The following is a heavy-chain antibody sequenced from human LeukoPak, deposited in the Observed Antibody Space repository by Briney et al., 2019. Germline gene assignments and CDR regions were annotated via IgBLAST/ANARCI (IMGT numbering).Heavy chain of an antibody. Sequence: SVKVSCKASGGTFSSYAISWVRQAPGQGLEWMGGIIPIFGTANYAQKFQGRVTITTDESTSTAYMELSSLRAEDTAVYYCAREPLSPQSGATYYFDYWGQGTLVTVSS. CDR1: GGTFSSYA. V-gene: IGHV1-69*05. J-gene: IGHJ4*02. CDR2: IIPIFGTA. CDR3: AREPLSPQSGATYYFDY. D-gene: IGHD1-26*01.